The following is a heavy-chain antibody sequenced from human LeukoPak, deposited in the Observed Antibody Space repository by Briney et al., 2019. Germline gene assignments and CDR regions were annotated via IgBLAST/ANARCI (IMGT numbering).Heavy chain of an antibody. J-gene: IGHJ4*02. CDR2: IYHSGST. Sequence: SETLSLTCAVSGYSISSGYYWGWIRQPPGKGLEWIGSIYHSGSTYYNPSLKSRVTISVDTSKNQFSLKLSSVTAADTAVYYCARRLSSSWYGDYFDYWGQGTLVTVS. CDR3: ARRLSSSWYGDYFDY. CDR1: GYSISSGYY. V-gene: IGHV4-38-2*01. D-gene: IGHD6-13*01.